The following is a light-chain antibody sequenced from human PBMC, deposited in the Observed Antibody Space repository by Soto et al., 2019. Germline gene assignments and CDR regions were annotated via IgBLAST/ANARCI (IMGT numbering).Light chain of an antibody. CDR2: WSS. Sequence: DIVMTQSPDSLAVSLGERATINCKSSQSVLYSSNNRLAWFQQKQGQPPKLLIYWSSTRKSGVPERFSGSGSGTDFTLTISSLQAEDVAVYYCQQYYAIPWTFGQGTKVEIK. CDR3: QQYYAIPWT. J-gene: IGKJ1*01. CDR1: QSVLYSSNNR. V-gene: IGKV4-1*01.